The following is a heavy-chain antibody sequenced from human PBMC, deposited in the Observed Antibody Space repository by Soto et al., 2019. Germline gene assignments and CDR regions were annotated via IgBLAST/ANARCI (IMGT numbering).Heavy chain of an antibody. Sequence: PSETLSLTCTVSGGSMSRYYLTWIRQPPGKGLECIGNIHYTGSTNYNPSLKSRVTILLGTSTSQFSLKVSSVTAADTAVYYCARDLTISSTDGPLDPWGHGTLVTVYS. CDR1: GGSMSRYY. CDR3: ARDLTISSTDGPLDP. J-gene: IGHJ5*02. D-gene: IGHD1-1*01. V-gene: IGHV4-59*01. CDR2: IHYTGST.